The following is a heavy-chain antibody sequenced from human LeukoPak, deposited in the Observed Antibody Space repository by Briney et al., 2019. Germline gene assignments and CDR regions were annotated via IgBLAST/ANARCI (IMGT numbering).Heavy chain of an antibody. D-gene: IGHD3-10*01. CDR1: ELTFSDYW. J-gene: IGHJ3*02. CDR3: AAGNTFDI. V-gene: IGHV3-7*01. Sequence: GGSLRLSCTASELTFSDYWMSWVRQAPGKGLECVANIKQDGSVKQYVDSVKGRFTISRDNTKKALYLQMNSVRVEDTAVFYCAAGNTFDIWGQGTLVSVSS. CDR2: IKQDGSVK.